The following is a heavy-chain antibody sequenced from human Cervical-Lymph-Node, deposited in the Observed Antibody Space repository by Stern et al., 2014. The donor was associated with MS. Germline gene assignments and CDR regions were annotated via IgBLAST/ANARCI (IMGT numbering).Heavy chain of an antibody. CDR1: GFPFTNCY. V-gene: IGHV1-2*02. CDR3: ARDMSTVTTPYFDY. D-gene: IGHD4-17*01. J-gene: IGHJ4*02. CDR2: INANSGGT. Sequence: QLVQSGAEVRRPGASVKVACRASGFPFTNCYMHWVRQAPGQGLEWMGWINANSGGTNSAQKFQGRVTMTRDTSISTVYMDLTRLTSDDTAIYYCARDMSTVTTPYFDYWGQGTLVTVPS.